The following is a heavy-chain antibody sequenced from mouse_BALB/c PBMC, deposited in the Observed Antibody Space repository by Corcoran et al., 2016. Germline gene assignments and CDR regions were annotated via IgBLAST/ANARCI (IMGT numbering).Heavy chain of an antibody. Sequence: LVKTGASVKISCKASGYSLTGYYMHWVKQSHGKRLEWIGYISCYNGATSYNQKFKGKATFTVDTSSSTAYMQFNSLTSEDSAVYYGARYSRNWDEFAYWGQGTLVTVSA. J-gene: IGHJ3*01. CDR2: ISCYNGAT. V-gene: IGHV1S34*01. D-gene: IGHD4-1*01. CDR1: GYSLTGYY. CDR3: ARYSRNWDEFAY.